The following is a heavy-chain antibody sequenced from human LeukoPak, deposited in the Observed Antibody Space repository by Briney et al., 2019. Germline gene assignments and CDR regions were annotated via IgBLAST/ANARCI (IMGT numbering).Heavy chain of an antibody. V-gene: IGHV3-23*01. D-gene: IGHD3-10*01. J-gene: IGHJ4*02. CDR2: ISGSGGST. CDR1: GSTFNSYS. Sequence: SGGSLRLSCAASGSTFNSYSMNWVRQAPGKGLEWVSAISGSGGSTYYADSVKGRFTISRDNSKNTLYLQMNSLRAEDTAVYYCAKDPPLWFGDPIIFWGQGTLVTVSS. CDR3: AKDPPLWFGDPIIF.